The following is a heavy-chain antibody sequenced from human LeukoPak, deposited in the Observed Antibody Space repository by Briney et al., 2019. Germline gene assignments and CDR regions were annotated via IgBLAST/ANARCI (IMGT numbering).Heavy chain of an antibody. CDR3: AKDSPLVGAINWLDP. J-gene: IGHJ5*02. CDR2: INLVSGGT. CDR1: GYTFTDYY. D-gene: IGHD1-26*01. V-gene: IGHV1-2*02. Sequence: ASVKVSCKASGYTFTDYYIHWVRQAPGQGLEWLGWINLVSGGTDFAQKFQGRVTLTRDTSITTAYMELSRLRSDDTAVYYCAKDSPLVGAINWLDPWGQRTLVTVSS.